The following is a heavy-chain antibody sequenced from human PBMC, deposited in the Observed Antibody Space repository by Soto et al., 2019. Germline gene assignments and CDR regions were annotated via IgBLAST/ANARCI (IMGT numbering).Heavy chain of an antibody. V-gene: IGHV2-5*02. CDR1: AFSLTTRGVG. D-gene: IGHD3-10*01. CDR3: AHITGVLRGVAYYHNGMDV. CDR2: IYWDNDK. J-gene: IGHJ6*02. Sequence: QITLKESGPTLVRPTQTLTLTCSFSAFSLTTRGVGVSWIRQPPGKALEWLALIYWDNDKRYSPSLKDRLTITNDTHKNEVVLPMTNVDHVDTATYSCAHITGVLRGVAYYHNGMDVWGPGTTVTVSS.